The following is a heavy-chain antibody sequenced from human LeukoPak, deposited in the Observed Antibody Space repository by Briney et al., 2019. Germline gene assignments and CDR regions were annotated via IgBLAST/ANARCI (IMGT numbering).Heavy chain of an antibody. CDR2: IYPDDSDT. V-gene: IGHV5-51*01. CDR1: GYSFTGYW. J-gene: IGHJ4*02. Sequence: GESLKISCKGSGYSFTGYWIGWVRQMPGKGLEWMGIIYPDDSDTRYSPSFQGQVTISVDKSISTAYLQWSSLKASDTAMYYCAKLGAYTSSWYGFVDYWGQGTLITVSS. CDR3: AKLGAYTSSWYGFVDY. D-gene: IGHD6-19*01.